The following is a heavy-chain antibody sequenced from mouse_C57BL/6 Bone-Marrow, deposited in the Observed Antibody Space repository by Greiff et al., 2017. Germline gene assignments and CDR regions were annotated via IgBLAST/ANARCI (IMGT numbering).Heavy chain of an antibody. Sequence: QVQLQQSGAELVKPGASVQMSCKASGYTFTSYWITWVKQRPGQGLEWLGDIYPGSGCTNYHEKFKRKATLTVATSSRTAYMQLSSLTSEDSAVYYCASGNDVSMDYWGQGTSVTVSS. CDR1: GYTFTSYW. D-gene: IGHD2-2*01. V-gene: IGHV1-55*01. J-gene: IGHJ4*01. CDR3: ASGNDVSMDY. CDR2: IYPGSGCT.